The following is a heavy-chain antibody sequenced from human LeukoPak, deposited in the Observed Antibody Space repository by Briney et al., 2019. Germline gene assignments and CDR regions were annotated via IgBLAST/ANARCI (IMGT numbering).Heavy chain of an antibody. CDR2: ITSSGSTI. J-gene: IGHJ6*02. Sequence: PGGSLRLSCAASGFTFSSYEMNWVRQAPGKGLEGVSYITSSGSTIYYADSVKGRFTISRDNAKNSLYLQMNSLRAEDTAVYYCARYGCGTHVWGQGTTVTVSS. CDR1: GFTFSSYE. D-gene: IGHD5-24*01. CDR3: ARYGCGTHV. V-gene: IGHV3-48*03.